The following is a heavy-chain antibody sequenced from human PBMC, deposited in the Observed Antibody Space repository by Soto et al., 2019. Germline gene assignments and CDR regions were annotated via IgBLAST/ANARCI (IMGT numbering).Heavy chain of an antibody. J-gene: IGHJ6*02. CDR1: GYTFTSYG. V-gene: IGHV1-18*04. D-gene: IGHD2-2*01. CDR3: ARAPGRYQPAPNPYYYGMYV. CDR2: ISAYNGNT. Sequence: ASVKVSCKASGYTFTSYGISWVRQAPGQGLEWMGWISAYNGNTNYAQKLQGRVTMTTDTSTSTAYMELRSLRSDDTAVYYCARAPGRYQPAPNPYYYGMYVWGQRTTVTVSS.